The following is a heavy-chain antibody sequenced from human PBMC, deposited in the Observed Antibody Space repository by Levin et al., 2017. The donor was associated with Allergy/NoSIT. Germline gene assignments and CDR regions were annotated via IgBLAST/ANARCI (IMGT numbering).Heavy chain of an antibody. V-gene: IGHV4-31*03. CDR3: ARDECAWFGECYGPDV. J-gene: IGHJ6*02. CDR2: IPHSGSA. CDR1: GDSISRGDYY. D-gene: IGHD3-10*01. Sequence: LRLSCTVSGDSISRGDYYWTWIRHLPGKGLEWIGFIPHSGSASYNPSLKSRLTLSLDTSKNQFSLKLASVTVADTAVYYCARDECAWFGECYGPDVWGQGTTVIVSS.